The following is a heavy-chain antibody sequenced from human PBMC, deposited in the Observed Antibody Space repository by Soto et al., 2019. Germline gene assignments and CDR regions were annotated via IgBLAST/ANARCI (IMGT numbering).Heavy chain of an antibody. D-gene: IGHD3-10*01. Sequence: QVQLVESGGGVVQPGRSLRLSCATSGFSFYTFRMHWVRQAPGKALEWVAVIWIDESNKYYADSVKGRFTISKDNSKNPLYLQMNSLRAEDTAMYYCVRGSSYGSGTYYNVGWFAPWGQGTLVTVSS. CDR2: IWIDESNK. CDR1: GFSFYTFR. CDR3: VRGSSYGSGTYYNVGWFAP. V-gene: IGHV3-33*01. J-gene: IGHJ5*02.